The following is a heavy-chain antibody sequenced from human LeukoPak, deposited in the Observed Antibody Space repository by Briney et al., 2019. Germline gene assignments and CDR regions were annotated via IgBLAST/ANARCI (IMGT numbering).Heavy chain of an antibody. CDR2: IIPIFGTA. CDR3: ARDNSVGDNAWWFDP. Sequence: ASVKVSCKASGGTFSSYAISWVRQAPGQGLEWMGGIIPIFGTANYAQKFQGRVTITADKSTSTAYMELSSLRSEDTAAYYCARDNSVGDNAWWFDPWGQGTLVTVSS. CDR1: GGTFSSYA. V-gene: IGHV1-69*06. D-gene: IGHD1-26*01. J-gene: IGHJ5*02.